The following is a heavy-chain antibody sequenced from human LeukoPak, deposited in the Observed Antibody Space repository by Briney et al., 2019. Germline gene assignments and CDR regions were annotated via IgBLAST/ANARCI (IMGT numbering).Heavy chain of an antibody. Sequence: PGGSLRLSCAASGFTFSDYYISWLRQAPGKGLGWVSYISSSGSTIYYADSVKGRFTISRDNAKNSLYLQMNSLRAEDTAVYYCARVFSKLDAFDIWGQGTMGTVSS. V-gene: IGHV3-11*04. CDR1: GFTFSDYY. J-gene: IGHJ3*02. CDR3: ARVFSKLDAFDI. CDR2: ISSSGSTI. D-gene: IGHD2-21*01.